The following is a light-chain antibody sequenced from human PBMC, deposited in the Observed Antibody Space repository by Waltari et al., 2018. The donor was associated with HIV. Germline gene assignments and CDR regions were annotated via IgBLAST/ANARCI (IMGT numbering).Light chain of an antibody. CDR3: SSYAGSNNWV. CDR2: EVS. J-gene: IGLJ3*02. Sequence: QSALTQPPSASGSPGQSVTLSCTGTSSDVGGYDYVSWYKQHPGKAPKLLIYEVSKRPSGVPDRFAGSKSVNTASLTVSGLQAEDEADYYCSSYAGSNNWVFGGGTKLTVL. V-gene: IGLV2-8*01. CDR1: SSDVGGYDY.